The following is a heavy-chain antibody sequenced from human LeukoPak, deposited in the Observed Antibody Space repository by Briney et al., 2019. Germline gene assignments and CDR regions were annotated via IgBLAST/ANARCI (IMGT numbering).Heavy chain of an antibody. J-gene: IGHJ4*02. CDR1: GYTFTGYY. D-gene: IGHD1-1*01. Sequence: ASVKVSCKASGYTFTGYYMHWVRQAPGQGLEWMGRINPNSGGTNYAQKFQGRVTMTRDTSISAAYMELSRLRSDATAVYYCARDLERELFDYWGQGTLVTVSS. CDR2: INPNSGGT. CDR3: ARDLERELFDY. V-gene: IGHV1-2*06.